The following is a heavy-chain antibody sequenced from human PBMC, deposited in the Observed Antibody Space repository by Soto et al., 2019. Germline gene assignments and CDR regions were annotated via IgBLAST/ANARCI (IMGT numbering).Heavy chain of an antibody. V-gene: IGHV4-34*01. CDR1: GGSFSGYY. J-gene: IGHJ4*02. CDR2: INHSGST. D-gene: IGHD2-8*02. CDR3: ARDKITGLFDY. Sequence: PSETLSLTCAVYGGSFSGYYWSWIRQPPGKGLEWIGKINHSGSTNYNPSLKSRVTISVDTSKNQFSLKLTSVTAADTAVYYCARDKITGLFDYWGQGTPVTSPQ.